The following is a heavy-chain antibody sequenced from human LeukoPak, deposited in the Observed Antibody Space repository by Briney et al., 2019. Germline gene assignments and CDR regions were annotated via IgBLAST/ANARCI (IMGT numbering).Heavy chain of an antibody. CDR2: INWNGGNK. Sequence: GGSLRLSCAASGFTFDEYGMSWVRQVPGKGLEWVSGINWNGGNKVYADSVKGRFTISRDNGKNSLYLQMNSLRAEDTAVYYCARDAVAGLEYWGQGTLVTVSS. CDR1: GFTFDEYG. V-gene: IGHV3-20*04. J-gene: IGHJ4*02. D-gene: IGHD6-19*01. CDR3: ARDAVAGLEY.